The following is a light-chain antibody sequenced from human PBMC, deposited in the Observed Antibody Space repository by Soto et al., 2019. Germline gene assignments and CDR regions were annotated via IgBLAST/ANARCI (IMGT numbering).Light chain of an antibody. CDR1: QDISSR. CDR3: QQGHGFPLT. CDR2: DGS. Sequence: DIQMTQSPSSVSASVGERVTLTCRATQDISSRLAWYQQKPGKAPILLNYDGSKLQTGAPSRFSVSGSGTEFTLTLSSLQPEDFATYYYQQGHGFPLTFGGGTKVDI. J-gene: IGKJ4*01. V-gene: IGKV1-12*01.